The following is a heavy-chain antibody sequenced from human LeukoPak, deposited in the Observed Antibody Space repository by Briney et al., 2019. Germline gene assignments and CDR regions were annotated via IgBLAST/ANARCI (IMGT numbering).Heavy chain of an antibody. D-gene: IGHD6-19*01. Sequence: ASVKVSCKASGHTFTDYHIHWVRQAPGQGLEWMGWINPNSGGTNYAEKFHGRVTMTRDTSTTTAYMELSGLRSADTAVYYCARFRHVAVAGTPHFDFWGQGTLVTVSS. CDR2: INPNSGGT. J-gene: IGHJ4*02. CDR1: GHTFTDYH. CDR3: ARFRHVAVAGTPHFDF. V-gene: IGHV1-2*02.